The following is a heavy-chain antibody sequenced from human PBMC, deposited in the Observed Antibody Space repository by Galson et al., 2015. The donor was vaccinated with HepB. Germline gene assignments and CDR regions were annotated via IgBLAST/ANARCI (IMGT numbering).Heavy chain of an antibody. V-gene: IGHV3-21*01. Sequence: SLRLSCAASGFTFSSYSMNWVRQAPGKGLEWVSSISSSSTHIYYADSVTGRFTIYRDNAKNSLYLQMNSLRAEDTAVYYCARVLNDGSETYYYYWGQGTLVTVSS. CDR2: ISSSSTHI. CDR3: ARVLNDGSETYYYY. J-gene: IGHJ4*02. CDR1: GFTFSSYS. D-gene: IGHD3-10*01.